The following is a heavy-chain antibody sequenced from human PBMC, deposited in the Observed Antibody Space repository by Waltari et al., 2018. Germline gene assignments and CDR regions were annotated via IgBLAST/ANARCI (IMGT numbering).Heavy chain of an antibody. J-gene: IGHJ4*02. CDR2: ISSSSSYI. CDR3: ARARALEPPDY. Sequence: EVQLVESGGGLVKPGGSLRLSWPPSGFTFSSYSMNWVRQAPGKGLEWVSSISSSSSYIYYADSVKGRFTISRDNAKNSLYLQMNSLRAEDTAVYYCARARALEPPDYWGQGTLVTVSS. CDR1: GFTFSSYS. V-gene: IGHV3-21*01.